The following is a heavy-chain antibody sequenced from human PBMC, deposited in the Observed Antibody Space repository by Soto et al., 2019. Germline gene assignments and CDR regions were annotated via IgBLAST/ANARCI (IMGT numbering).Heavy chain of an antibody. CDR2: TSYDGSNK. CDR3: SGVYYCGDSVNNY. J-gene: IGHJ4*02. D-gene: IGHD4-17*01. Sequence: QVQLVESGGGVVQPGRSLRLSCAASGLTFSSYAMSWVRQAPGKGLEWVAATSYDGSNKYYADSVKGRFTISRDNSKNTLDLQMNSLRAEDTAVYYCSGVYYCGDSVNNYWGQGTLVTVSS. CDR1: GLTFSSYA. V-gene: IGHV3-30-3*01.